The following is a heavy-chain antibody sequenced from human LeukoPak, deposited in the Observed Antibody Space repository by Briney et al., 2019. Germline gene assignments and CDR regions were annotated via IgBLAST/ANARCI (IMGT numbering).Heavy chain of an antibody. CDR1: GGSISSSSYY. Sequence: ASETLSLTCTVSGGSISSSSYYWGWIRQPPGKGLEWVSVIYKSAITYYADTVKGRFTISRDNSKNTLYLQMNSLRAEDTAVYYCARSLRVRGVPDYMDVWGKGTTVTISS. CDR2: IYKSAIT. D-gene: IGHD3-10*01. J-gene: IGHJ6*03. CDR3: ARSLRVRGVPDYMDV. V-gene: IGHV3-53*01.